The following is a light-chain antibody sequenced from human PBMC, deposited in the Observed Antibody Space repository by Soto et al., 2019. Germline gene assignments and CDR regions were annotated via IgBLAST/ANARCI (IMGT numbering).Light chain of an antibody. CDR1: QSISSW. CDR2: DAS. CDR3: KQYITYSVYT. J-gene: IGKJ2*01. Sequence: DIQMTQSPSTLSASVGDRVTITCRSSQSISSWLAWYQQKPGKAPKLLIYDASSLEGGVPSRFSGSRYGTKFTLTIISLLHDDFAAYCCKQYITYSVYTFGQGTKLEFQ. V-gene: IGKV1-5*01.